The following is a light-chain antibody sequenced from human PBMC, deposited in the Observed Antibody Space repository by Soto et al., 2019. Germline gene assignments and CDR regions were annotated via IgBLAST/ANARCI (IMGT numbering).Light chain of an antibody. CDR1: SSDVGAYDY. V-gene: IGLV2-14*01. CDR2: GVS. J-gene: IGLJ1*01. CDR3: SSYTSSSTSNYV. Sequence: QSALTQPASLSGSPGQSITISCTGTSSDVGAYDYVSWYQQNPGKAPKLLIYGVSNRPSGVSNRFSGSKSGNMASLTISGLQAEDEADYYCSSYTSSSTSNYVFGSGTKLTVL.